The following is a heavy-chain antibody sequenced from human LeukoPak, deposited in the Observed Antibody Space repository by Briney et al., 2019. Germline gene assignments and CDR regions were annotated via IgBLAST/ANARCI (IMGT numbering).Heavy chain of an antibody. D-gene: IGHD2-15*01. CDR1: GYTFSNFG. CDR3: AKDFYNSGGRWYDCFDI. CDR2: ISGYNDDT. V-gene: IGHV1-18*01. J-gene: IGHJ3*02. Sequence: ASVKVSCKASGYTFSNFGISWVRRAPGQGLEWMGWISGYNDDTHYAQKFQGRVTMTTDTSTNTAYMDLRSLRSDDTAMYYCAKDFYNSGGRWYDCFDIWGQGTMVTVSS.